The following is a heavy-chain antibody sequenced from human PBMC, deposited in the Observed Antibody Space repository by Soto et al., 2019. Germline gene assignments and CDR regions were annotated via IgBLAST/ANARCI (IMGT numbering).Heavy chain of an antibody. CDR2: IYPGDSDT. CDR3: ARRVQLDDYGMDV. D-gene: IGHD6-6*01. V-gene: IGHV5-51*01. J-gene: IGHJ6*02. Sequence: GDPLKISCKGSGYSFTSYWIGWVRQMPGKGLEWMGIIYPGDSDTRYSPSFQGQVTISADKSISTAYLQWSSLKASDTAMYYCARRVQLDDYGMDVWGQGTTVTVSS. CDR1: GYSFTSYW.